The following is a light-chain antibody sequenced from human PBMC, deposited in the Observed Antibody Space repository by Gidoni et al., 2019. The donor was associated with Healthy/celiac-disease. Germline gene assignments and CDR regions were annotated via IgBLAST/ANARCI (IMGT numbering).Light chain of an antibody. J-gene: IGKJ1*01. V-gene: IGKV1-39*01. CDR2: AAA. Sequence: DIQLTQSPSSLSASVGDRVTITCRASQNISSYLTWYQQKPGKAPKLLIYAAASLQSGVPSGFSGSGSGTDFTLTISSLQPEDFATYYCQQSYSTPRTFGPGTKVEIK. CDR1: QNISSY. CDR3: QQSYSTPRT.